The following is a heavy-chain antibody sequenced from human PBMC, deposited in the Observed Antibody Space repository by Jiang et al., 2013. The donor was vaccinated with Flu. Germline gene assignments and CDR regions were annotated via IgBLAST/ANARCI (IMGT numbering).Heavy chain of an antibody. J-gene: IGHJ4*02. Sequence: WNWIRQSPSRGLEWLGRTYYRSKWYTDPAVSVQSRININPDTSKNQFSLQLNSVTPEDTAVYYCARGIGLPVTGGARTFDYWGQGTLVTVSS. D-gene: IGHD4-17*01. V-gene: IGHV6-1*01. CDR2: TYYRSKWYT. CDR3: ARGIGLPVTGGARTFDY.